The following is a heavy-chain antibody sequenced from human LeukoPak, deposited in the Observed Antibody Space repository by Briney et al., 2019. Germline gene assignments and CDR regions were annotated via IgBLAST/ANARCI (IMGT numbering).Heavy chain of an antibody. J-gene: IGHJ4*02. CDR2: ISGSGGST. V-gene: IGHV3-23*01. CDR3: ARDIHDSSGYYYDY. D-gene: IGHD3-22*01. CDR1: GFTFSSYA. Sequence: PGASLRLSCAASGFTFSSYAMSWVRQAPGKGLEWVSAISGSGGSTYYADSVKGRFTISRDNSKNTLYLQMDSLRAEDTAVYYCARDIHDSSGYYYDYWGQGTLVTVSS.